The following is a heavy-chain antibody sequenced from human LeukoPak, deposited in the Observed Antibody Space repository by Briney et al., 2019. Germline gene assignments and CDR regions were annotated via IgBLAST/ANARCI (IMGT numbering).Heavy chain of an antibody. D-gene: IGHD3-10*01. CDR2: IYYSGST. CDR1: GGSLSSGYYY. CDR3: TRPPHESYAAFDI. V-gene: IGHV4-31*03. J-gene: IGHJ3*02. Sequence: SETLSLTCTVSGGSLSSGYYYWSWIRQHPGKGLEWIGYIYYSGSTYYNPSLKSRVTISVDTSKNQFSLKLSSVTAADTAVYYCTRPPHESYAAFDIWGQGTMVTVPS.